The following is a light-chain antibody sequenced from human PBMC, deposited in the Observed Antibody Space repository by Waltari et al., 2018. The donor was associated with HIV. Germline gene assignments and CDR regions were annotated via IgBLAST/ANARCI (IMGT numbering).Light chain of an antibody. CDR1: QSLLHSNGYNY. CDR2: LGS. CDR3: MQALQSPLA. V-gene: IGKV2-28*01. J-gene: IGKJ4*01. Sequence: DIVMTQSPLSLPVTPGEPASISCRSSQSLLHSNGYNYLDWYLQKPGQSPQLLIYLGSNRASGVPDRFSGSGSGTEFTLTISRVEAEDVGVYYCMQALQSPLAFGRGTKVEIK.